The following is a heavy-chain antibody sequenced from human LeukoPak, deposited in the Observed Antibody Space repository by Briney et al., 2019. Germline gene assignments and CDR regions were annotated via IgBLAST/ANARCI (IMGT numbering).Heavy chain of an antibody. CDR2: ISAYSGNT. J-gene: IGHJ5*02. CDR3: ARSVTTLGWFDP. V-gene: IGHV1-18*01. D-gene: IGHD4-17*01. CDR1: GYTFTSYG. Sequence: ASVKVSCKASGYTFTSYGISWVRQAPGQGLEWMGWISAYSGNTNYAQKLQGRVTMTTDTSTSTAYMELRSLRSDDTAVYYCARSVTTLGWFDPWGQGTLVTVSS.